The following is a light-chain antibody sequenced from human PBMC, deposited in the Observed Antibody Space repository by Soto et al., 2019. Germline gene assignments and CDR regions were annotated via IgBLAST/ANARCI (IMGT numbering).Light chain of an antibody. Sequence: EIVMTQSPATRSVSPGERDTLSCRASQSVSSNLAWYQQKPGHAPRLLIYGASTRDTGIPARFSGSGSGTEFTLTISSLQSEDFAVYYCQQYNNWQAFGQGTKVDIK. CDR3: QQYNNWQA. J-gene: IGKJ1*01. V-gene: IGKV3-15*01. CDR2: GAS. CDR1: QSVSSN.